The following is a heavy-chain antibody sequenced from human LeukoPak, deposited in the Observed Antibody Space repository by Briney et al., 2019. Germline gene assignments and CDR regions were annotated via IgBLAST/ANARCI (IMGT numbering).Heavy chain of an antibody. CDR3: ARDIDYYDSSGHYGVPGSWFDP. D-gene: IGHD3-22*01. Sequence: ASVKVSCKASGYTFTINHIHWVRQAPGQGLEWMGVINPSGDSTTYAQNFQGRVTMTRDTSTSTVYMELRSLRSDDTAVYYCARDIDYYDSSGHYGVPGSWFDPWGQGTLVTVSS. V-gene: IGHV1-46*01. CDR2: INPSGDST. J-gene: IGHJ5*02. CDR1: GYTFTINH.